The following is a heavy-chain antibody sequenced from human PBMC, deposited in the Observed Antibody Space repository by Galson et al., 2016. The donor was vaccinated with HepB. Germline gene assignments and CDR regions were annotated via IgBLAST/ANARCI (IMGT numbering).Heavy chain of an antibody. V-gene: IGHV3-48*01. D-gene: IGHD5-18*01. CDR3: TTVDRGLSYGYLFDDY. Sequence: SLRLSCAASGFIFSSYSMNWVRQAPGKGLKWVSYISGSSHSIYYADSVKGRFTISRDNAKNSLYLQMNSLKTEDTGVYYCTTVDRGLSYGYLFDDYWGQGTLVTVSS. J-gene: IGHJ4*02. CDR1: GFIFSSYS. CDR2: ISGSSHSI.